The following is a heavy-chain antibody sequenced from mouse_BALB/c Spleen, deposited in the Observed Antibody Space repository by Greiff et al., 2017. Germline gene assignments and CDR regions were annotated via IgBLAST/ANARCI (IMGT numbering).Heavy chain of an antibody. D-gene: IGHD2-14*01. CDR2: ISYSGST. J-gene: IGHJ4*01. V-gene: IGHV3-2*02. CDR3: ARRYRYDYAMDY. Sequence: EVQLQQSGPGLVKPSQSLSLTCTVTGYSITSDYAWNWIRQFPGNKLEWMGYISYSGSTSYNPSLKSRISITRDTSKNQFFVQLNSVTTEDTATYYCARRYRYDYAMDYWGQGTSVTVSS. CDR1: GYSITSDYA.